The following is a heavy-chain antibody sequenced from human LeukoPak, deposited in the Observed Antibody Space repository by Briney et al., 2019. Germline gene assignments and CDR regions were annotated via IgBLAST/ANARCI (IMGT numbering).Heavy chain of an antibody. J-gene: IGHJ5*02. CDR2: IRYDGSNK. Sequence: GGSLRLSCAASGFTFSSYGMHWVRQAPGKGLEWVAFIRYDGSNKYYADSVKGRFTISRDNSKNTLYLQMNSLRAEDTAVYYCAKDTTPSKAGFDPWGQGTLVTVSS. V-gene: IGHV3-30*02. CDR3: AKDTTPSKAGFDP. D-gene: IGHD1-14*01. CDR1: GFTFSSYG.